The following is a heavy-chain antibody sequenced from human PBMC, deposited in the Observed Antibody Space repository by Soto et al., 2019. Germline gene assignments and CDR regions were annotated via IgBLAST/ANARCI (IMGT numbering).Heavy chain of an antibody. J-gene: IGHJ5*02. CDR1: GYTFTGDY. CDR2: INPNSGGT. D-gene: IGHD2-15*01. V-gene: IGHV1-2*04. CDR3: ARGEGYCSGGSCHENWFDP. Sequence: ASVKGSCKASGYTFTGDYMRWVRQAPGQGLEWMGWINPNSGGTNYAQKFQGWVTMTRDTSISTAYMELSRLRSDDTAVYYCARGEGYCSGGSCHENWFDPWGQGALVTVSS.